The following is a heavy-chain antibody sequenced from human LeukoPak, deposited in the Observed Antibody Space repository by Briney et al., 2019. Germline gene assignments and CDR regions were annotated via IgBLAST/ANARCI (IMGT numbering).Heavy chain of an antibody. CDR3: ARVRGNGTFDY. D-gene: IGHD1-1*01. V-gene: IGHV4-59*01. CDR2: IYYSGST. J-gene: IGHJ4*02. CDR1: GGSISSYY. Sequence: SETLSLTCPVSGGSISSYYWSWIRQPPGKGLEWVGYIYYSGSTNYNPSLKTRVTISVDTSKNQFSLKLSSVTAADTAVYYCARVRGNGTFDYWGQGTLVTVSS.